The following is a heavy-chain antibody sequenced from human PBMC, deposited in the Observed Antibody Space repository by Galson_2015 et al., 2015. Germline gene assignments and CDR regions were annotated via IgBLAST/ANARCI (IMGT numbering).Heavy chain of an antibody. CDR3: ARAPLRDYGDYLDY. V-gene: IGHV3-53*01. Sequence: LRLSCAASGFTVATHYMSWVRQAPGKGLEWVSVIYSDGSSFYGDSVTGRFAISRDSSKNALYLQMNSLRAEDTAVYYCARAPLRDYGDYLDYWGQGVLVTVSS. CDR1: GFTVATHY. CDR2: IYSDGSS. J-gene: IGHJ4*02. D-gene: IGHD4-17*01.